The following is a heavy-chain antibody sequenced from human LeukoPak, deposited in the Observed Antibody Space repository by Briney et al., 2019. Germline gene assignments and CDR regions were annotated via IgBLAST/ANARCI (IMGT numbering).Heavy chain of an antibody. CDR2: INPNSGDT. CDR1: GYTFTGYY. CDR3: ARVSGGNLPFDY. D-gene: IGHD4-23*01. V-gene: IGHV1-2*02. J-gene: IGHJ4*02. Sequence: ASVRVSCKASGYTFTGYYMHWVRQAPGQGLEWMGWINPNSGDTNYAQRLQGRVTMTRDKAISTAYMEMSSLTADDTAVYYCARVSGGNLPFDYWGQGTLVTVSS.